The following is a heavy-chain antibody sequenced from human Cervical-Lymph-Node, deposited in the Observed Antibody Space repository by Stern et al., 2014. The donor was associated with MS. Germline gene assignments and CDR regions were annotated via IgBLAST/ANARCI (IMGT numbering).Heavy chain of an antibody. D-gene: IGHD3-3*01. Sequence: VQLVESGGGVVQPGRSLRPSCAASGFTFSSYGMHWVRQAPGKGLGWGAVISYDGSNKYYADAVKGRFTISRDNSKNTLYLQMNSLRAEDTAVYYCAKEGRFLEWFPYYYGMDVWGQGTTVTVSS. CDR2: ISYDGSNK. CDR3: AKEGRFLEWFPYYYGMDV. J-gene: IGHJ6*02. V-gene: IGHV3-30*18. CDR1: GFTFSSYG.